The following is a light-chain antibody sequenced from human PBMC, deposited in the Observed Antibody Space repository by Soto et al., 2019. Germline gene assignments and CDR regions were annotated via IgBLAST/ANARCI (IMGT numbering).Light chain of an antibody. Sequence: EIVMTQSPATLSVSPGERVTLSCRASQSVGGNLAWYQQKPGQPPRLLIYGASTRATAFPARFSGSGSGTEFTLTISSLQSEDFAVYYCQQFNTWPRTFGQGTKVDTK. CDR1: QSVGGN. CDR2: GAS. J-gene: IGKJ1*01. CDR3: QQFNTWPRT. V-gene: IGKV3-15*01.